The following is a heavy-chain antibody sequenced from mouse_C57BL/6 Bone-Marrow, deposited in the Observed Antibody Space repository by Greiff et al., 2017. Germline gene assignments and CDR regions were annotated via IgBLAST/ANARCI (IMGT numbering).Heavy chain of an antibody. V-gene: IGHV1-52*01. D-gene: IGHD1-1*01. J-gene: IGHJ3*01. CDR1: GYTFTSYW. CDR2: IDPSDSET. CDR3: ARSNYSAWFAY. Sequence: VQLKQPGAELVRPGSSVKLSCKASGYTFTSYWMHWVKQRPIQGLEWIGNIDPSDSETHYNQKFKDKATLTVDKSSSTAYMQLSSLTSEDSAVYYCARSNYSAWFAYWGQGTLVTVSA.